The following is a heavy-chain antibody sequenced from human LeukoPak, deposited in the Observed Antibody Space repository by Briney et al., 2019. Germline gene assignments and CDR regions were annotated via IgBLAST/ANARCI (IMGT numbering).Heavy chain of an antibody. CDR3: AAISYSGTWPVGY. Sequence: GGSLRLSCAASGFTFSSCAMSWVRQAPGEGLEWVSGISAGGDTTYTADSVRGRFTISRDNSNNTLYLQMNTLTAEDTAVYYCAAISYSGTWPVGYWGQGILVTVTA. J-gene: IGHJ4*02. D-gene: IGHD6-25*01. CDR1: GFTFSSCA. CDR2: ISAGGDTT. V-gene: IGHV3-23*01.